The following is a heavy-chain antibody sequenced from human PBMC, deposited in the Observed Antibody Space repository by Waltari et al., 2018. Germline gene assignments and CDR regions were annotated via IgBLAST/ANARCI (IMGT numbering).Heavy chain of an antibody. CDR1: GGPFTSYP. CDR3: ARVSIQAPRYCSSTSCYGSFDY. CDR2: IIPIFGTA. Sequence: QVQLVQSGAAVKKHGSSVKVSCKASGGPFTSYPIRWVRPAPGQGLEWMGGIIPIFGTANYAQKFQGRVTITADESTSTAYMELSSLRSEDTAVYYCARVSIQAPRYCSSTSCYGSFDYWGQGTLVTVSS. V-gene: IGHV1-69*01. D-gene: IGHD2-2*01. J-gene: IGHJ4*02.